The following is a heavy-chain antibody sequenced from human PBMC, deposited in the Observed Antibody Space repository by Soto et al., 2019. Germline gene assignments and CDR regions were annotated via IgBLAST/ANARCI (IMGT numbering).Heavy chain of an antibody. CDR3: ARQKEYSSSSRWFDP. J-gene: IGHJ5*02. D-gene: IGHD6-6*01. V-gene: IGHV4-34*01. Sequence: LSLTCAVYGGSFSGYYWSWIRQPPGKGLEWIGEINHSGSTNYNPSLKSRVTISVDTSKNQFSLKLSSVTAADTAVYYCARQKEYSSSSRWFDPWGQGTLVTVSS. CDR1: GGSFSGYY. CDR2: INHSGST.